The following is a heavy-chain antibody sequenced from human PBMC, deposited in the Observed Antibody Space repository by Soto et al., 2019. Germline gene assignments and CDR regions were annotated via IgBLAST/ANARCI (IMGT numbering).Heavy chain of an antibody. D-gene: IGHD3-10*01. J-gene: IGHJ4*02. V-gene: IGHV3-30*18. CDR3: GKGSSYFYGSGSSGYYDSSGSFDY. Sequence: GGSLRLSCAASGFTFSSYGMHWVRQAPGKGLEWVAVISYDGSNKYYADSVKGRFTISRDNSKNTLYLQMNSLRAEDTAVYYYGKGSSYFYGSGSSGYYDSSGSFDYWGQGTLVTVSS. CDR1: GFTFSSYG. CDR2: ISYDGSNK.